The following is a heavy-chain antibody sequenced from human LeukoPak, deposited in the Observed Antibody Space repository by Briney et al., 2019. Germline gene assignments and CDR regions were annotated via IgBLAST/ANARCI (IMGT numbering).Heavy chain of an antibody. CDR2: ISWNSGSI. D-gene: IGHD6-13*01. CDR1: GFTFDDYA. V-gene: IGHV3-9*01. J-gene: IGHJ5*02. Sequence: PGGSLRLSCAASGFTFDDYAMHWVRQAPGKGLEWVSGISWNSGSIGYADSVKGRFTISRDNAKNSLYLQMNSLRAEDTAVYYCAREQIYSSSWVDPWGQGTLVTVSS. CDR3: AREQIYSSSWVDP.